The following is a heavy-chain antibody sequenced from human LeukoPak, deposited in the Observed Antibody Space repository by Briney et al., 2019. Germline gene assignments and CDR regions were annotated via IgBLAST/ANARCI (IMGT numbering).Heavy chain of an antibody. CDR3: ARRNSIMITFGGVIVPWGYYFDY. Sequence: PGGSLRLSCAASGFTFSSYAMSWVRQAPGKGLEWVSAISGSGGSTYYADSVKGRFTISRDNSKNTLYLQMNSLRAEDTAVYYCARRNSIMITFGGVIVPWGYYFDYWGQGTLVTVSS. V-gene: IGHV3-23*01. J-gene: IGHJ4*02. CDR1: GFTFSSYA. D-gene: IGHD3-16*02. CDR2: ISGSGGST.